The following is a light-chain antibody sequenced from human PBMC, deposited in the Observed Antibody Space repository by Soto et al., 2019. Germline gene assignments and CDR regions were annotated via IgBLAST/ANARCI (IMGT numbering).Light chain of an antibody. CDR3: QQYGTSEII. CDR1: QIRTNSF. V-gene: IGKV3-20*01. CDR2: DTS. J-gene: IGKJ1*01. Sequence: EFVLTQCPGTLSLSPGDRATRSCRAIQIRTNSFIAWYQQRPGQAPRRLIYDTSSRASGIPDRFSGSGSGTDFTLTISRLETEDFAVFYCQQYGTSEIIFGQGTKVDIK.